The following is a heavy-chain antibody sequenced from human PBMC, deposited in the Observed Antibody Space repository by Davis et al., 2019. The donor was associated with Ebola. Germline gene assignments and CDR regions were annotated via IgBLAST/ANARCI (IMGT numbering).Heavy chain of an antibody. CDR2: MNPNSGNT. V-gene: IGHV1-18*01. Sequence: ASVKVSCKASGYTFTSYDINWVRQATGQGLEWMGWMNPNSGNTNYAQKLQGRVTMTTDTSTSTAYMELRSLRSDDTAVYYCAREIVGLHLGELSPWDWFDPWGQGTLVTVSS. CDR3: AREIVGLHLGELSPWDWFDP. D-gene: IGHD3-16*02. CDR1: GYTFTSYD. J-gene: IGHJ5*02.